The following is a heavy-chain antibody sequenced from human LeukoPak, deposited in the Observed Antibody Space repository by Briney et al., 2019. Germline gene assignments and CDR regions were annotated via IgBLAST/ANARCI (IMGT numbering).Heavy chain of an antibody. V-gene: IGHV4-30-4*01. J-gene: IGHJ4*02. D-gene: IGHD2-21*01. CDR3: ARFSSPILESVY. CDR2: IYYSGST. CDR1: GGSISSGDYY. Sequence: SQTLSLTFTVSGGSISSGDYYWSWIRQPPGKGLEWIGYIYYSGSTYYNPSLKSRVTISVDTSKNQFSLKLSSVTAADTAVYYCARFSSPILESVYWGQGTLVTVSS.